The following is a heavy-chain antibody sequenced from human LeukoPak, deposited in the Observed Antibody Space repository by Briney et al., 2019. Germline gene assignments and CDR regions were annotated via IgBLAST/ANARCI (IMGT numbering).Heavy chain of an antibody. CDR1: GGSISSGSYY. Sequence: SETLSLTCTVSGGSISSGSYYWSWIRQPAGKGLEWIGRIYTSGSTNYNPSLKSRVTISVDTSKNQFSLKLSSVTAADTAVYYCARHSSGWLFDYWGRGTLVTVSS. J-gene: IGHJ4*02. CDR3: ARHSSGWLFDY. V-gene: IGHV4-61*02. CDR2: IYTSGST. D-gene: IGHD6-19*01.